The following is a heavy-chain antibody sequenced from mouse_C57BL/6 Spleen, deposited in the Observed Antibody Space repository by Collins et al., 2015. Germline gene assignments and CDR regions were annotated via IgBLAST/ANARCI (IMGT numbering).Heavy chain of an antibody. CDR1: GYTFTDYE. CDR2: IDPETGGT. V-gene: IGHV1-15*01. Sequence: QVQLQQSGAELVRPGASVTLSRKASGYTFTDYEMHWVKQTPVHGLEWIGAIDPETGGTAYNQKFKGKAILTADKSSSTAYMELRSLTSEDSAVYYCTRGDYDGPFDYWGQGTTLTVSS. J-gene: IGHJ2*01. CDR3: TRGDYDGPFDY. D-gene: IGHD2-4*01.